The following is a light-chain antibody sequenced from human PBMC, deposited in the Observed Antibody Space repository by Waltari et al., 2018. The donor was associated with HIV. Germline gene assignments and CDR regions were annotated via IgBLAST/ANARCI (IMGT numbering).Light chain of an antibody. V-gene: IGKV3-11*01. CDR3: QLLDFWPLT. CDR2: ETS. J-gene: IGKJ4*01. Sequence: IALTQSPATLSLSPGESATLSCRASQRVSDYVAWYQQKPGQAPRLLIYETSHRATGIPARFSGSGSGTDFTLIVSNLEPEDSAVYFCQLLDFWPLTFGGGTKVEIK. CDR1: QRVSDY.